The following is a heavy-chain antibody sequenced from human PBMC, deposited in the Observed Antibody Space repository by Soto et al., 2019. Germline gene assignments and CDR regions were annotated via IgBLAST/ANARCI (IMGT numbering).Heavy chain of an antibody. CDR2: ISSTTNYI. CDR3: ARESEDLTSNFDY. CDR1: GFTVSNNY. J-gene: IGHJ4*02. V-gene: IGHV3-21*06. Sequence: GGSLRLSCAVSGFTVSNNYMSWVRQAPGKGLEWVSSISSTTNYIYYGDSMKGRFTISRDNAKNSLYLEMNSLRAEDTAVYYCARESEDLTSNFDYWGQGTLVTVSS.